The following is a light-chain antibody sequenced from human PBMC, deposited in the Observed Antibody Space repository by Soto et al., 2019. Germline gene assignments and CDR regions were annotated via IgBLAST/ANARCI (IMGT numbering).Light chain of an antibody. Sequence: IQMTHSPSSLSASVEARVIITCRASQSISNHLNWYQQKPGKAPKRLIYVASRLESGVPSRFSGSGFGTEFTLTISGLQPEDFATYYCLQHNNYPWTFGQGTIVDIK. V-gene: IGKV1-17*01. CDR2: VAS. J-gene: IGKJ1*01. CDR3: LQHNNYPWT. CDR1: QSISNH.